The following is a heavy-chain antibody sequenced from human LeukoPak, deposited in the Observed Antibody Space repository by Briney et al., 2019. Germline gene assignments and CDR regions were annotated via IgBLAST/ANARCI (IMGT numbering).Heavy chain of an antibody. Sequence: ASVKVSRKASGYMFNAYGISWVRQAPGQGLEWMGWISSYNGNTNYPQKFQGRVTVTTDTSTTTAYMELTSLTSDDTAMYYCAREVILNAAYCSDCNSGQFFDHWGQGTLVTVSS. CDR2: ISSYNGNT. CDR3: AREVILNAAYCSDCNSGQFFDH. V-gene: IGHV1-18*04. D-gene: IGHD2-15*01. J-gene: IGHJ4*02. CDR1: GYMFNAYG.